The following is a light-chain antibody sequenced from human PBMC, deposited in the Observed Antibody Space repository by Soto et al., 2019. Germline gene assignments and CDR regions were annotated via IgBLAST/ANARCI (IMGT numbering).Light chain of an antibody. CDR1: QTISSW. V-gene: IGKV1-5*03. J-gene: IGKJ1*01. CDR3: QHYNSYSEA. Sequence: DIQMTQSPSTLSGSVGDRVTITCRASQTISSWLAWYQQKPGKAPKLLIYKASTLKSGGPSRFSGSGSGTEFTLTISSLQPDDFATYYIQHYNSYSEAFGQGTKVDIK. CDR2: KAS.